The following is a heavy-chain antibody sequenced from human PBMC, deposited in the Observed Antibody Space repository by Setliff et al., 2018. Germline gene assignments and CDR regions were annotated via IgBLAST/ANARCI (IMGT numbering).Heavy chain of an antibody. D-gene: IGHD3-22*01. CDR1: GDSISNDTYY. CDR2: VYTSGST. Sequence: SETLSLTCTVSGDSISNDTYYWSWIRQSAGKGLEWIGRVYTSGSTNYNPSLNSRVTISLDTSKNQFSLKLISVTAADTAVYYCARVAGSGYLDRCFDPWGQGTLVTVSS. J-gene: IGHJ5*02. CDR3: ARVAGSGYLDRCFDP. V-gene: IGHV4-61*02.